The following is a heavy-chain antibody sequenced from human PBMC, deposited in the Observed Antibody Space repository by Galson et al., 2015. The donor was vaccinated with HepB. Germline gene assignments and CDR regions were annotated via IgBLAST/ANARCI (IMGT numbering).Heavy chain of an antibody. D-gene: IGHD5-18*01. V-gene: IGHV6-1*01. J-gene: IGHJ4*02. Sequence: CAISGDSVSSKSAAWNWIRQSPSRGLEWLGRTYYGSKWYNDYAVSVKSRITISPDTSKNQFSLQLSSVTPEDTAVYYCARRGNSYGVDYFDYWGQGTLVTVSS. CDR1: GDSVSSKSAA. CDR2: TYYGSKWYN. CDR3: ARRGNSYGVDYFDY.